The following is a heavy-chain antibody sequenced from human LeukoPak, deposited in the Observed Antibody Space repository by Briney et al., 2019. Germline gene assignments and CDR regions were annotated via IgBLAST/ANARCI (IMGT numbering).Heavy chain of an antibody. V-gene: IGHV4-4*07. J-gene: IGHJ5*02. D-gene: IGHD6-19*01. CDR1: GGSISSYY. CDR3: ARSLVAVAGRGYNWFDP. Sequence: PSETLFLTCTVSGGSISSYYWNWIRQPAGEGLEWIGRIYTSGSTNYNPSLKSRVTISVDTSKNQFSLKLSPVTAADTAVYYCARSLVAVAGRGYNWFDPWGQGTLVTVSS. CDR2: IYTSGST.